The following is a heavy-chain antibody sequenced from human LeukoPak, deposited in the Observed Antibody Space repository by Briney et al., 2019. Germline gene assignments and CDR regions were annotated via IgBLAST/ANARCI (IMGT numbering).Heavy chain of an antibody. J-gene: IGHJ4*02. V-gene: IGHV4-61*02. Sequence: SQTLSLTCTVSGDSISSGSHYWSWIRQPAGKGLEWIGRIYSGGHTNYNPSLKSRVTVSADTSKNQFSLNLSSVTAADTAVYYCARSRGFSYGFNFDYWGQGTLVTVSS. CDR3: ARSRGFSYGFNFDY. CDR1: GDSISSGSHY. CDR2: IYSGGHT. D-gene: IGHD5-18*01.